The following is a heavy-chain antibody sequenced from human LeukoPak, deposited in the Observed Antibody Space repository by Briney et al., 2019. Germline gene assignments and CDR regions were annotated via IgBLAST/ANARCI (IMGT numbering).Heavy chain of an antibody. CDR2: ISSSSSYI. J-gene: IGHJ5*02. D-gene: IGHD5-24*01. CDR1: GFTFSSYS. Sequence: PGGSLRLSCAASGFTFSSYSMNWVRQAPGKGLEWVSSISSSSSYIYYADSVKGRFTISRDNSKNTLYLQMNSLRVEDTAVYYWGGSRDGYKVVPWGQGTLVIVSS. CDR3: GGSRDGYKVVP. V-gene: IGHV3-21*01.